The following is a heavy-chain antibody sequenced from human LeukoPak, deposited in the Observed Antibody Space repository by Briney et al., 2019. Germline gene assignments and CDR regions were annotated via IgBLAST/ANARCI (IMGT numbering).Heavy chain of an antibody. D-gene: IGHD2-21*01. V-gene: IGHV3-15*01. CDR2: IKSKTDGGTT. Sequence: GGSLSLSCAASGFTFSNAWMSWVRQAQGQGLEWVGRIKSKTDGGTTDYAAPVKGSFTISRDDSKNTLYLQMNSLKTEDTAVYYCTTGLVVVSARTKDYWGQGTLVTVSS. CDR1: GFTFSNAW. CDR3: TTGLVVVSARTKDY. J-gene: IGHJ4*02.